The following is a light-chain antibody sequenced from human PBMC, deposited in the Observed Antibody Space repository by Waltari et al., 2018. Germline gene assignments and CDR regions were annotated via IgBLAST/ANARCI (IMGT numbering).Light chain of an antibody. CDR1: QSISSY. CDR3: QQSYSTPRT. CDR2: AAS. V-gene: IGKV1-39*01. J-gene: IGKJ2*01. Sequence: DIQMTQSPSSLSSVGDRVTITCRASQSISSYLNWYQQKPGKAPKLLIYAASSLQSGVPSRFSCSGAGTDFTLTISSLQPEDFATYDCQQSYSTPRTFGQGTKLEIK.